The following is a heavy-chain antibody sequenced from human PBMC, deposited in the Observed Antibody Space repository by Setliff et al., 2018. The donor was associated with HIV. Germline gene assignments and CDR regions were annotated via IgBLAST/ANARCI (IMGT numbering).Heavy chain of an antibody. CDR1: GFPFSSYA. CDR3: AKPRVAGYSYGYYFDY. CDR2: ISYDTTHE. Sequence: GGSLRLSCTASGFPFSSYAMYWVRQAPGKGLEWVALISYDTTHEYYPDFVKGRCTISRDNSKNTVYLQMNSLRDEDTAVYYCAKPRVAGYSYGYYFDYWGQGALVTVSS. J-gene: IGHJ4*02. D-gene: IGHD5-18*01. V-gene: IGHV3-30*04.